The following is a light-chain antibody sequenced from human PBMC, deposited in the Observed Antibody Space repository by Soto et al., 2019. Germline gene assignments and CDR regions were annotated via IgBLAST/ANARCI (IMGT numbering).Light chain of an antibody. Sequence: DIQMTQSPSTLSASIGDTVIITCRASQSINSWLALYQQKPGKAPKLLIHKASTLGSGVPSRFSGSESGTEFTLTISSLQPDDVETFYCQQYDRLPYTFGQGTKLEIK. CDR3: QQYDRLPYT. V-gene: IGKV1-5*03. CDR1: QSINSW. J-gene: IGKJ2*01. CDR2: KAS.